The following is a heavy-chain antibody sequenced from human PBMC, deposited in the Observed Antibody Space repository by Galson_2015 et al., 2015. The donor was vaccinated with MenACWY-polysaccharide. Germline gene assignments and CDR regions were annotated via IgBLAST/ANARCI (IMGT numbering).Heavy chain of an antibody. V-gene: IGHV3-21*01. CDR2: INSGGNYK. CDR3: ARLGYCSGGSCYREFDY. CDR1: GFTFSSYR. J-gene: IGHJ4*02. Sequence: SLRLSCAASGFTFSSYRMNWVRQAPGKGLEWVSSINSGGNYKYYADSVKGRFTISRDNAKNSLYLQMNSLRAEDTAVYYCARLGYCSGGSCYREFDYWGQGTLVTVSS. D-gene: IGHD2-15*01.